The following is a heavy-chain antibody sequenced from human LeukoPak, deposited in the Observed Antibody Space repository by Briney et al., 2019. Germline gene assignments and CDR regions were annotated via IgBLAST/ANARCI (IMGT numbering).Heavy chain of an antibody. D-gene: IGHD6-13*01. CDR1: GGSFSNYY. CDR3: ARLNRPAADTGWFDP. J-gene: IGHJ5*02. V-gene: IGHV4-59*08. CDR2: IFYSGNT. Sequence: SETLSLTCTVSGGSFSNYYWSWIRQPPGKGLEWIGDIFYSGNTNYNPSLKSRVTMSVDTSKTQFSLKLSSVTAADTAVYYCARLNRPAADTGWFDPWGQGTLVTVSS.